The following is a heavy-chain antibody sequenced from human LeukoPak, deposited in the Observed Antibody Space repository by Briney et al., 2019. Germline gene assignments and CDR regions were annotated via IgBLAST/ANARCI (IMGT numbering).Heavy chain of an antibody. D-gene: IGHD2-2*01. J-gene: IGHJ4*02. CDR1: GFTFGDYA. V-gene: IGHV3-49*03. CDR2: IRSKAYGGTT. Sequence: GGSLRLSCTASGFTFGDYAMSWFRQAPGKGLEWVGFIRSKAYGGTTEYAASVKGRFTISRGDSKSITYLQMNSLKTEDTAVYYCTRAGRGIGYCSSTSCYGFDYWGQGTLVTVFS. CDR3: TRAGRGIGYCSSTSCYGFDY.